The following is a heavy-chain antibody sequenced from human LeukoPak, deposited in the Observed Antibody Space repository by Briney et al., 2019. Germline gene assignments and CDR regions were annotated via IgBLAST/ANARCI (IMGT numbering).Heavy chain of an antibody. CDR1: GGSISSYY. Sequence: SETLSLTCTVSGGSISSYYWSWIRQPPGKGLEWIGEINHSGSTNYNPSLKSRVTISVDTSKNQFSLKLSSVTAADTAVYYCARGKPRTIRITMVRGVINWFDPWGQGTLVTVSS. D-gene: IGHD3-10*01. CDR2: INHSGST. CDR3: ARGKPRTIRITMVRGVINWFDP. V-gene: IGHV4-34*01. J-gene: IGHJ5*02.